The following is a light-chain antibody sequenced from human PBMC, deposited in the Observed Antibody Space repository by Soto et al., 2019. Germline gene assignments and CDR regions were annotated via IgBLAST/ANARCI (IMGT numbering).Light chain of an antibody. Sequence: TQSPATLSVSPGDRATLSCRASQSVSISYLAWYQQKPGQAPRLLIYGASSRATGLPDRFSGSGSGTDFTLTISRLEPEDFAVYYCQQYGSSPRTFGQGTKVDI. CDR1: QSVSISY. J-gene: IGKJ1*01. CDR3: QQYGSSPRT. CDR2: GAS. V-gene: IGKV3-20*01.